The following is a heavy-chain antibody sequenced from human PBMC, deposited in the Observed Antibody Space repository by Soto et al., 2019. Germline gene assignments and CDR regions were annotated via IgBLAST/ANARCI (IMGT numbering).Heavy chain of an antibody. CDR3: AREVHVHTPAFVY. V-gene: IGHV1-69*19. CDR2: ISPMFGAA. J-gene: IGHJ4*02. D-gene: IGHD3-10*02. Sequence: QVQLVQSGAEMKKPGSSVKVSCQSSGGTFNTYAMNWVRQAPGQGPEWMGDISPMFGAANYAPKFQGRVTITADESTGTSYKQLSSLTSVDTALYFCAREVHVHTPAFVYWGQGTLVTVSS. CDR1: GGTFNTYA.